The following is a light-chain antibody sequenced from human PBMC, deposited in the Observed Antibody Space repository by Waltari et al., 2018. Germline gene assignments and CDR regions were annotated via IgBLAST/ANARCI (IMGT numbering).Light chain of an antibody. J-gene: IGLJ3*02. CDR1: SPNLGSNT. V-gene: IGLV1-44*01. Sequence: QSVLTQPPSASGTPGQRVTISCSGSSPNLGSNTVNWYQQLPGTAPQLLIYNNNQRPSGVPDRFSGSKSGTSASLAISGLQSEDEADYYCAAWDDSLNGPVFGGGTKLTVL. CDR2: NNN. CDR3: AAWDDSLNGPV.